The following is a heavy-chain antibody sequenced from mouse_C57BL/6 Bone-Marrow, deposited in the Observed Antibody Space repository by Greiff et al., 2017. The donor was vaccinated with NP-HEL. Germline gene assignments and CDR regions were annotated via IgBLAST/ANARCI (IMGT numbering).Heavy chain of an antibody. D-gene: IGHD2-3*01. CDR3: ARKGWLLRAMDY. V-gene: IGHV1-81*01. J-gene: IGHJ4*01. CDR2: IYPRSGNT. Sequence: VQLVESGAELARPGASVKLSCKASGYTFTSYGISWVKQRTGQGLEWIGEIYPRSGNTYYNEKFKGKATLTADKSSSTAYMELRSLTSEDSAVYFCARKGWLLRAMDYWGQGTSVTVSS. CDR1: GYTFTSYG.